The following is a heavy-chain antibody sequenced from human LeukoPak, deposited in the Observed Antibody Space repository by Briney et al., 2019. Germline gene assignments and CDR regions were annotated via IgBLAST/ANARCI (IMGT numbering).Heavy chain of an antibody. CDR3: ARARWYTYYFVY. J-gene: IGHJ4*02. D-gene: IGHD4-23*01. CDR2: IIPILGIA. CDR1: GGTFSSYA. Sequence: GASVKVSCKASGGTFSSYAISWVRQAPGQGLEWMGRIIPILGIANYAQKFQGRVTITADKSTSTAYMELSSLRSEDTAVYYCARARWYTYYFVYWGQGTLVTVSS. V-gene: IGHV1-69*04.